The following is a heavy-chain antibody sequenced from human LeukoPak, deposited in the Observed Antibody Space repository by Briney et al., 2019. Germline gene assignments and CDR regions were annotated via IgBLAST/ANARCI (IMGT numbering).Heavy chain of an antibody. D-gene: IGHD1-14*01. V-gene: IGHV3-66*02. CDR3: ARDLAGFQEPRYYYYMDV. CDR2: IYRDDRA. J-gene: IGHJ6*03. Sequence: GESLKISCVASGFTVSRNVMSWVRQAPGKGLEWVSFIYRDDRAFYADSVKGRFTISRNNSKNTLFLQMSSLKPEDTAIYYCARDLAGFQEPRYYYYMDVWGKGTTVTVSS. CDR1: GFTVSRNV.